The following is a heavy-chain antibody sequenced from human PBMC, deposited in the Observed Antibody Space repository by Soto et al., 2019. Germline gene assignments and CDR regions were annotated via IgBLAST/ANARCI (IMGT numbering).Heavy chain of an antibody. Sequence: PSETLSLTCVVSGGSLSSYYWSWIRQPPGKGLEWIGYIYYSGSTNYNPSLKSRVTISVDTSKNTLYLQMNSLRAEDTAVYYCARDKRDLRFLEWSYYFDYWGQGTLVTVSS. D-gene: IGHD3-3*01. V-gene: IGHV4-59*01. CDR3: ARDKRDLRFLEWSYYFDY. CDR2: IYYSGST. J-gene: IGHJ4*02. CDR1: GGSLSSYY.